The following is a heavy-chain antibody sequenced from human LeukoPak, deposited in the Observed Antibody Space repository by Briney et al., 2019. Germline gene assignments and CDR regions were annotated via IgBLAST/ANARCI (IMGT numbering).Heavy chain of an antibody. V-gene: IGHV3-43*01. CDR2: ISWDGGST. Sequence: GGSLRLSCAASGFTFDDYTMHWVRQAPGKGLEWVSLISWDGGSTYYADSVKGRFTISRDNGKNSVYLQMNSLRDEDTAVYYCAGGVYGYNAFDYWGQGTLVSVSS. D-gene: IGHD5/OR15-5a*01. J-gene: IGHJ4*02. CDR3: AGGVYGYNAFDY. CDR1: GFTFDDYT.